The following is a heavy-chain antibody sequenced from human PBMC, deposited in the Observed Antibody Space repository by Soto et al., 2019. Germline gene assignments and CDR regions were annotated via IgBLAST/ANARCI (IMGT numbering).Heavy chain of an antibody. D-gene: IGHD6-13*01. CDR1: GFTFNNYG. J-gene: IGHJ3*01. CDR3: EKDPGIAASHGID. V-gene: IGHV3-30*18. CDR2: ISSHGSDK. Sequence: QVQLVESGGGVVQPGTSLRLSCAASGFTFNNYGMHWVRQAPGTGLEWVAAISSHGSDKYYADSVKGRLTISRDNSKNELYLQMHSLRAEDTAVYYCEKDPGIAASHGIDWGQGTMVTVSS.